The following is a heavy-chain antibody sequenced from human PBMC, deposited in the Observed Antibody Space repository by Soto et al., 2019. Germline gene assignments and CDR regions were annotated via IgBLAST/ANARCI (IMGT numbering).Heavy chain of an antibody. Sequence: GASVKVSCKASGYTFTSYAMHWVRQAPGQRLEWMGWINAGNGNTKYSQKFQGRVTITRDTSASTAYMELSSLRSEDTAVYYCARSHYSSGWYDALMFVDWGQGTLVTVSS. J-gene: IGHJ4*02. CDR3: ARSHYSSGWYDALMFVD. CDR1: GYTFTSYA. CDR2: INAGNGNT. D-gene: IGHD6-19*01. V-gene: IGHV1-3*01.